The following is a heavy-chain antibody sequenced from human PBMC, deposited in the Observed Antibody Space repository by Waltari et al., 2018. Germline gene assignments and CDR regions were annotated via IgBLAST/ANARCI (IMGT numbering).Heavy chain of an antibody. D-gene: IGHD3-10*01. CDR3: AKDAFGNTYLDH. CDR2: ASFDGSTT. CDR1: GFGLSHFG. V-gene: IGHV3-30*18. J-gene: IGHJ5*02. Sequence: QVQLVESGGGVVQPGMSLRLSCAASGFGLSHFGMPWVRQAPGKGLEWLALASFDGSTTYYADSVRGRFTISRDNSKNTLYLDINTLRVDDTAIYYCAKDAFGNTYLDHWGQGTLVTVSS.